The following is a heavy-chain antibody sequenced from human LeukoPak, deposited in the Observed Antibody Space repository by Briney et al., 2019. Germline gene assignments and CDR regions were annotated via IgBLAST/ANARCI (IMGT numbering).Heavy chain of an antibody. Sequence: GGSLRLSCAASGLTVSSNYMNWVRQAPGKGLEWVSVIYSDGNTYYADSVKGRFTISRDNSKNTLYLQMNSLGAEDTAVYYCAGAQGISARWWGQGTLVTVSS. D-gene: IGHD6-6*01. J-gene: IGHJ4*02. CDR3: AGAQGISARW. CDR2: IYSDGNT. V-gene: IGHV3-53*01. CDR1: GLTVSSNY.